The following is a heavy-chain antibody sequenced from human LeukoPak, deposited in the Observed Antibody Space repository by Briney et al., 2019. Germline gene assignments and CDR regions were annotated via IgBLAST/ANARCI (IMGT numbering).Heavy chain of an antibody. J-gene: IGHJ4*02. CDR2: IYSGGST. V-gene: IGHV3-53*05. CDR1: GFTVSSNY. D-gene: IGHD4-11*01. CDR3: AKKKTDYSYPSSFDY. Sequence: GGSLRLSCAASGFTVSSNYMSWVRQAPGKGLEWVSVIYSGGSTYYADSVKGRFTISRDNSKNTLYLQMNSLRAEDTAVYYCAKKKTDYSYPSSFDYWGQGTPVTVSS.